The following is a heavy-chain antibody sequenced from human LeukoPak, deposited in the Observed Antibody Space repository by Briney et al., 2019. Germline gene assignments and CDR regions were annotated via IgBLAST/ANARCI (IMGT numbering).Heavy chain of an antibody. D-gene: IGHD7-27*01. CDR2: IYPGDSDT. Sequence: GQSLQISSKVPGYSFTSYWIGWVRQIPGKGLEWMGIIYPGDSDTRYSPSFQGQVTISANKYISTAYLQWSSLKASDTAMYYCARAGAGDRPYCYYGMDVWGQGTTVTVSS. CDR3: ARAGAGDRPYCYYGMDV. CDR1: GYSFTSYW. V-gene: IGHV5-51*01. J-gene: IGHJ6*02.